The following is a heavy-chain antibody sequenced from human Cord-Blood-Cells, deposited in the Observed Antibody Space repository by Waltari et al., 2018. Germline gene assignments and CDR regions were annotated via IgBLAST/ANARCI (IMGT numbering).Heavy chain of an antibody. Sequence: QVQLQESGPGLVKPSETLSLTCAVSGYSISSGYYWGWIRQPPGQGLEWIGSIYHSGGTYYNPSRKSRVTISVDTSKSQFALKLSSVTAADTAVYYCARIEAYDFWSGYFDYWGQGTLVTVSS. D-gene: IGHD3-3*01. J-gene: IGHJ4*02. CDR1: GYSISSGYY. CDR3: ARIEAYDFWSGYFDY. V-gene: IGHV4-38-2*01. CDR2: IYHSGGT.